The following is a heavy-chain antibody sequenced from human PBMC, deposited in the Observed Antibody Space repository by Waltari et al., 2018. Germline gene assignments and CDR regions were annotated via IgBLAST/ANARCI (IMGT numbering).Heavy chain of an antibody. V-gene: IGHV4-34*01. CDR3: ARGPLVATIT. CDR2: INHSGST. D-gene: IGHD5-12*01. CDR1: GESFSGYY. Sequence: QVQLQQWGAGLLKPSETLSLTCAVYGESFSGYYWSWIRQPTGKGLEWIGEINHSGSTNYNPSLKSRVTISVDTSKNQFSLKLSSVTAADTAVYYCARGPLVATITWGQGTLVTVSS. J-gene: IGHJ5*02.